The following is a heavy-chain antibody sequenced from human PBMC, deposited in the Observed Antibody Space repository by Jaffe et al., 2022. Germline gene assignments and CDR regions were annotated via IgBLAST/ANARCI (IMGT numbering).Heavy chain of an antibody. CDR2: INPNSGGT. J-gene: IGHJ6*03. V-gene: IGHV1-2*06. D-gene: IGHD4-4*01. Sequence: QVQLVQSGAEVKKPGASVKVSCKASGYTFTGYYMHWVRQAPGQGLEWMGRINPNSGGTNYAQKFQGRVTMTRDTSISTAYMELSRLRSDDTAVYYCARDRKGYSNYHYYYYYMDVWGKGTTVTVSS. CDR1: GYTFTGYY. CDR3: ARDRKGYSNYHYYYYYMDV.